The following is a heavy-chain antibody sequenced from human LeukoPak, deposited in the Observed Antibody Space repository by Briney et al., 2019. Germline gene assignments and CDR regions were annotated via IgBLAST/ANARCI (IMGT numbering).Heavy chain of an antibody. Sequence: RGSLRLSCAASGFTFSHYGMHWVRQAPGKGLEWVALILYDGNKKSHADTVKGRFTISRDNSKNTLYLQMNSLRAEDTAVYYCARDFGTTVTTFGAVDIWGQGTMVTVSS. CDR1: GFTFSHYG. J-gene: IGHJ3*02. V-gene: IGHV3-33*01. D-gene: IGHD4-17*01. CDR3: ARDFGTTVTTFGAVDI. CDR2: ILYDGNKK.